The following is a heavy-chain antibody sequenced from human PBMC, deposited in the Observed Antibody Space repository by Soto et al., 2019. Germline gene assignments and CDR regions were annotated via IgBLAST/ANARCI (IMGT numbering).Heavy chain of an antibody. J-gene: IGHJ2*01. CDR1: GFTVSSSY. CDR2: FYSDGNT. V-gene: IGHV3-66*04. Sequence: EVQLVESGGGLVQPGGSLRLSCAASGFTVSSSYMGWVRQAPGKGLEWVSSFYSDGNTYYAASVRARFTIYTDNSKDTLYLQMKSLRIDDTAMYYCARHVGFYWYFDLWGRGTLDTVSS. CDR3: ARHVGFYWYFDL. D-gene: IGHD1-26*01.